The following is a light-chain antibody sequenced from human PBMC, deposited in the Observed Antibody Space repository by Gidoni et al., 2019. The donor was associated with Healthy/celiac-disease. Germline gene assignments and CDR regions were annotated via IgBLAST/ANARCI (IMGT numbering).Light chain of an antibody. Sequence: AIQMTQSPSSLSASVGDRVTITCRASQGIRNYLDWYQQKPGKAPKLLIYAASSLQGGVPSRFSGSGSGTDFTLTISSLQPEDFATYYCLQDYNYPRTFGQGTKVEIK. J-gene: IGKJ1*01. V-gene: IGKV1-6*01. CDR1: QGIRNY. CDR2: AAS. CDR3: LQDYNYPRT.